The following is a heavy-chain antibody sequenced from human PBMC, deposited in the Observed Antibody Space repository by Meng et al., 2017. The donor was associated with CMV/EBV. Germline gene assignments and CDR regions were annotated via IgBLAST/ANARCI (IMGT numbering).Heavy chain of an antibody. J-gene: IGHJ4*02. V-gene: IGHV3-7*01. CDR2: IKQDGSEK. CDR1: GFTFSSYW. CDR3: ARDRTYSSGWYLSGDY. Sequence: GGPLRLSCAASGFTFSSYWMSWVRQAPGKGLEWVANIKQDGSEKYYVDSVKGRFTISRDNAKNSLYLQMNSLRAEDTAVYYCARDRTYSSGWYLSGDYWGQGTLVTVSS. D-gene: IGHD6-19*01.